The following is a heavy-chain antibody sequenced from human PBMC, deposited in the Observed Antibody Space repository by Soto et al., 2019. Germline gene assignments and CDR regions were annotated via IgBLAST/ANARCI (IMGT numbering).Heavy chain of an antibody. J-gene: IGHJ4*02. D-gene: IGHD6-13*01. CDR2: ISYDERNK. CDR1: GFTFSSYG. Sequence: PGGSLRLSCAASGFTFSSYGMHWVRQAPGKGLEWVAVISYDERNKNYADTVKGRFTISRDNSKNTLYLQMNSLRAEDTAVYYCAKLTSYSSPYFDYWGQGTLVTVSS. V-gene: IGHV3-30*18. CDR3: AKLTSYSSPYFDY.